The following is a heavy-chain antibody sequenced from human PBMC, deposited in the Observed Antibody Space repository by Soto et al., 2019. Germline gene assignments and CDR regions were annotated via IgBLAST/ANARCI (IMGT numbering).Heavy chain of an antibody. V-gene: IGHV3-30*18. J-gene: IGHJ6*02. CDR2: ISYDGSNK. D-gene: IGHD6-19*01. CDR1: GFTFSSYG. CDR3: AKDWQRLVHYYGLDV. Sequence: QVQLVESGGGVVQPGRSLRLSCAVSGFTFSSYGMHWVSQAPGKGLEWVAVISYDGSNKYYADSVKGRFTISRDNSKNTLYLQMNSLRAEDTAVYYCAKDWQRLVHYYGLDVWGQGTTVTVSS.